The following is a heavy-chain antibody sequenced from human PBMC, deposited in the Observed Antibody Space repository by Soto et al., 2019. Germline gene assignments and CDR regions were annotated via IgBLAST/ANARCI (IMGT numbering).Heavy chain of an antibody. CDR3: AKGGGIKGYDFWSGYLYPYYFDY. J-gene: IGHJ4*02. V-gene: IGHV3-23*01. CDR1: GFTFSSYA. Sequence: GGSLRLSCAASGFTFSSYAMSWVRQAPGKGLEWVSAISGSGGSTYYADSVKGRFTISRDNSKNTLYLQMNSLRAEDTAVYYCAKGGGIKGYDFWSGYLYPYYFDYWGQGTLVTVSS. D-gene: IGHD3-3*01. CDR2: ISGSGGST.